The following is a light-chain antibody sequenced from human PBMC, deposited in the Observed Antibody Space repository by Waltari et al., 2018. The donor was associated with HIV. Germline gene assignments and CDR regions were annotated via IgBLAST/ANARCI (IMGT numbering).Light chain of an antibody. J-gene: IGKJ4*01. V-gene: IGKV4-1*01. CDR3: QQYYSTLALT. CDR1: QSLLYSSDNKNY. Sequence: DIVMTQSPDSLAVSLGERATINCKSSQSLLYSSDNKNYLAWYQQKPGQPPKLLIYWASTRESGVPDRFSGSGSGTDFTLTINSLLAEDVAVYYCQQYYSTLALTFGGGTKVEIK. CDR2: WAS.